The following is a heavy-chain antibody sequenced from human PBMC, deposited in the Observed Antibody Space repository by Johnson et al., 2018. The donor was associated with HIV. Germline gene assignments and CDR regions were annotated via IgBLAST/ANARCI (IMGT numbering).Heavy chain of an antibody. Sequence: QVQLVESGGGVVQPGRSLRLSCAASGFTFRDYGMHWVRQAPGKGLEWVAFIQYDGSNKYYADSVKGRFTISRDNAKNSLYLQMNSLSPGDTAVYYCVRGGSDAFDIWGQGTMVTVSS. J-gene: IGHJ3*02. V-gene: IGHV3-33*08. CDR3: VRGGSDAFDI. D-gene: IGHD3-10*01. CDR1: GFTFRDYG. CDR2: IQYDGSNK.